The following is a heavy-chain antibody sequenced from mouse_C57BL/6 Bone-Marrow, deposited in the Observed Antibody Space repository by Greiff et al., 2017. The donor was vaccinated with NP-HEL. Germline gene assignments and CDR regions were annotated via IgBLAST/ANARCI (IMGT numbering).Heavy chain of an antibody. J-gene: IGHJ2*01. Sequence: VKLQESGPGLVQPSQSLSITCTVSGFSLTSYGVHWVRQSPGKGLEWLGVIWSGGSTDYNAAFISRLSISKDNSKSQVFFKMNSLQADDTAIYYCARNWGYYDYFDYWGQGTTLTVSS. CDR2: IWSGGST. D-gene: IGHD1-1*01. V-gene: IGHV2-2*01. CDR3: ARNWGYYDYFDY. CDR1: GFSLTSYG.